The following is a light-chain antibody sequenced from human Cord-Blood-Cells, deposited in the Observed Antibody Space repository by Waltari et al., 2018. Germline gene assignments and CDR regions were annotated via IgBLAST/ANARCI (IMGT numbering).Light chain of an antibody. Sequence: EIVLTQSPGTLSLSPGERATLSCRGSQSVSSSYLAWNQQKPGQAPRPLIYGASSRATGIPDRFSGSGSGTDFTLTISRLEPEDFAVYYCQQYGSSPLTFGGGTKVEIK. CDR1: QSVSSSY. V-gene: IGKV3-20*01. CDR2: GAS. CDR3: QQYGSSPLT. J-gene: IGKJ4*01.